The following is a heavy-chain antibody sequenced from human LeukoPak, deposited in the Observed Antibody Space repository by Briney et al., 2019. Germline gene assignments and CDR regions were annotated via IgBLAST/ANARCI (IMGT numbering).Heavy chain of an antibody. CDR2: IYYSGST. CDR1: GGSISSNNYY. J-gene: IGHJ4*02. CDR3: ARDPDSSGGFDY. D-gene: IGHD3-22*01. Sequence: SETLSLTCTVSGGSISSNNYYWGWIRQPPGKGLEWIGSIYYSGSTYYNPSLKSRVTISVDTSKNQFSLKLSSVTAADTAVYYCARDPDSSGGFDYWGQGTLVTVSS. V-gene: IGHV4-39*07.